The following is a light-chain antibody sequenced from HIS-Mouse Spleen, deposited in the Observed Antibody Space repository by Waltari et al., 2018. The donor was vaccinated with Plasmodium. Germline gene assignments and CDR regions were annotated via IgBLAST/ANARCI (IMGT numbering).Light chain of an antibody. CDR1: QSVSSN. CDR2: GAS. J-gene: IGKJ3*01. V-gene: IGKV3-15*01. Sequence: EIVMKQSPATLSVSQGERSTLSCRASQSVSSNLAWYQQKPGQAPRLLIYGASTRATGIPARFSGSGSGTEFTLTISSLQSEDFAVYYCQQYNNWSFTFGPGTKVDIK. CDR3: QQYNNWSFT.